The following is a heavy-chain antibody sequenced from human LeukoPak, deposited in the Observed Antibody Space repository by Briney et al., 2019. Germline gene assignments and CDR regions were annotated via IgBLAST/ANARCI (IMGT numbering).Heavy chain of an antibody. CDR2: INHSGST. CDR3: ATTVTTLYGMDV. V-gene: IGHV4-34*01. D-gene: IGHD4-17*01. Sequence: PSETLSLTCTVSGGSISSYYWSWIRQPPGKGLEWIGEINHSGSTNYSPSLKSRVTISVDTSKNQFSLKLSSVTAADTAVYYCATTVTTLYGMDVWGQGTTVTVSS. J-gene: IGHJ6*02. CDR1: GGSISSYY.